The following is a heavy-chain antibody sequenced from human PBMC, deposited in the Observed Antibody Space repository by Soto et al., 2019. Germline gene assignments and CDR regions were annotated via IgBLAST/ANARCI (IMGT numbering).Heavy chain of an antibody. J-gene: IGHJ4*02. CDR2: ISGTGGT. CDR3: AKDRRGAYCSGGICYSPDY. CDR1: GFTFSRHV. V-gene: IGHV3-23*01. Sequence: EVQLWESGGGWLQPGGSLRLSCAVSGFTFSRHVMRWVRQAPGKGLEWVSAISGTGGTYYADSVKGRFTISRDNSKNALYLQMNNLRDEDTAVYYCAKDRRGAYCSGGICYSPDYWGQGTLVIVSS. D-gene: IGHD2-15*01.